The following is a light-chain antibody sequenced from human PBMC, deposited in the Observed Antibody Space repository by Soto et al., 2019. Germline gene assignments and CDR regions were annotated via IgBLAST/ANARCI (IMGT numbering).Light chain of an antibody. CDR2: DAS. Sequence: EIVLTQSPATLSLSPGERATLSCRASQSVTSYLAWYQQKPGQAPRLLIYDASTRATGIPARFSGSGSGTEFTLTIGSLQSEDFAVYYCQQHKNWPITFGQGTRLEIK. J-gene: IGKJ5*01. CDR3: QQHKNWPIT. V-gene: IGKV3-11*01. CDR1: QSVTSY.